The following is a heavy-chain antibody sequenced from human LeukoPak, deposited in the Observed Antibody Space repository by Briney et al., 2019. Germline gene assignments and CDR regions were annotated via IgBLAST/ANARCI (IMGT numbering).Heavy chain of an antibody. V-gene: IGHV3-7*01. D-gene: IGHD1-26*01. CDR3: ARDGTPFDS. CDR1: GFTLRSYW. J-gene: IGHJ4*02. Sequence: PGASLRLSCAASGFTLRSYWMSWVRQPPGKGLEWVANIKQDGSEKYYVDSVRGRFTISRDNAKNSVYLQMSSLRAEDTAVYYCARDGTPFDSWGQGTLVTVSS. CDR2: IKQDGSEK.